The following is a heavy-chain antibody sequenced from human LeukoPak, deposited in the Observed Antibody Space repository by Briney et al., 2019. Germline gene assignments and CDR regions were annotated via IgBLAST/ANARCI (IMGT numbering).Heavy chain of an antibody. CDR2: ISDSGIT. Sequence: SETLSLTCTVSGDSVSSGYWTWIRQLPGKGREWIGYISDSGITDYNPSLKSRLTISVDTSNNKFSLNLHSVTAADTAVYYCAGRGHRYSRDWGQGILVTVSS. CDR3: AGRGHRYSRD. CDR1: GDSVSSGY. V-gene: IGHV4-4*09. D-gene: IGHD2-15*01. J-gene: IGHJ1*01.